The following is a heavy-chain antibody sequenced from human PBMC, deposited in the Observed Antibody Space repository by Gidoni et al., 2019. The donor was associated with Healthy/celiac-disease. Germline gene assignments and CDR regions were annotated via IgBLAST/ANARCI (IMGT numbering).Heavy chain of an antibody. V-gene: IGHV1-24*01. J-gene: IGHJ4*02. CDR3: ATACSGGSCYSWKGTFDY. CDR2: FDPEDGET. Sequence: QVQLVQSGAEVKKPGASVKVSCKVSGYTLTELSMHWVRQAPGKGLAWMGGFDPEDGETIYAQKFQGRVTMTEDTSTDTAYMELSSLRSEDTAVYYCATACSGGSCYSWKGTFDYWGQGTLVTVSS. CDR1: GYTLTELS. D-gene: IGHD2-15*01.